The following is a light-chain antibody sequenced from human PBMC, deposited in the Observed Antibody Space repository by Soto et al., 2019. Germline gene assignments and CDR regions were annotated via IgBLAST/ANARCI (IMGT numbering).Light chain of an antibody. Sequence: QSVLTQPPSASGSPGQSVTISCTGTSSDVGRYNYVSWYQQHPGKAPKLMLYEVNKRPSGVPDRFSGSKSGNTASLTVSGLQDDDEADYYCSSYAGDTVIFGGGTKVTVL. J-gene: IGLJ2*01. CDR3: SSYAGDTVI. CDR2: EVN. CDR1: SSDVGRYNY. V-gene: IGLV2-8*01.